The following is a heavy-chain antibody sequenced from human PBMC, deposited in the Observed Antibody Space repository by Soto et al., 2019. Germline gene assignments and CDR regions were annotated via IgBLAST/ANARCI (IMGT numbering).Heavy chain of an antibody. CDR3: ARGDSTDCSNGVCSFFYNHDMDV. D-gene: IGHD2-8*01. CDR2: INPKSGGT. J-gene: IGHJ6*02. Sequence: QVQLVQSGAEVKKPGASVKVSCKASGYSFTDYHIHWVRQAPGQGFEWLGRINPKSGGTSTAQKFQGWVTMTTDTSISTASMELTRLTSDDTAIYYCARGDSTDCSNGVCSFFYNHDMDVWGQGTTVTVSS. CDR1: GYSFTDYH. V-gene: IGHV1-2*04.